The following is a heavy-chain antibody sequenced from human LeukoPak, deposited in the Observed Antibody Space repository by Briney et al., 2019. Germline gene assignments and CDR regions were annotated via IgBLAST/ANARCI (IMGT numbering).Heavy chain of an antibody. Sequence: GGSLRLSCVVSGFTFSNYEMNWVRQAPGKGLEWLSYISTSGITMYYADSVKGRFTISRDNAKNSLYLQMNSLRAEDTAVYYCARDHDTYYYDSSGLVDYWGQGTLVTVSS. CDR3: ARDHDTYYYDSSGLVDY. J-gene: IGHJ4*02. CDR1: GFTFSNYE. V-gene: IGHV3-48*03. CDR2: ISTSGITM. D-gene: IGHD3-22*01.